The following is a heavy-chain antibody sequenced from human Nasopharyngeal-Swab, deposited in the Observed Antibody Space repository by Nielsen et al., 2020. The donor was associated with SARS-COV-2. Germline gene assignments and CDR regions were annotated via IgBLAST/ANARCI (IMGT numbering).Heavy chain of an antibody. CDR1: GGSISSYY. CDR3: ARAQSITMIIGAFDI. J-gene: IGHJ3*02. D-gene: IGHD3-22*01. Sequence: SETLSLTCTVSGGSISSYYWSWIRQHPGKGLEWIGYIYYSGSTYYNPSLKSRVTISVDTSKNQFSLKLSSVTAADTAVYYCARAQSITMIIGAFDIWGQGTMVTVSS. CDR2: IYYSGST. V-gene: IGHV4-59*06.